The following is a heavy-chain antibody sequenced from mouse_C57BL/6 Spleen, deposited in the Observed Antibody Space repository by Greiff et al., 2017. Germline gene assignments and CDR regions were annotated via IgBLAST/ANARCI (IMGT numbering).Heavy chain of an antibody. V-gene: IGHV1-22*01. CDR1: GYTFTDYN. J-gene: IGHJ4*01. Sequence: EVKLQESGPELVKPGASVKMSCKASGYTFTDYNMHWVKQSHGKSLEWIGYINPNNGGTSYNQKFKGKATLTVNKSSSTASLELSSLTSEDSAVYYCARHPLCYGYFYAMDYWGQGTSVTVSS. CDR2: INPNNGGT. D-gene: IGHD1-1*01. CDR3: ARHPLCYGYFYAMDY.